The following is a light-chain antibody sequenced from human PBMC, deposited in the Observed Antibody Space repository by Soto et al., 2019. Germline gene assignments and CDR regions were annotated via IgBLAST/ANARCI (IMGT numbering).Light chain of an antibody. CDR3: QHADSFPLIT. J-gene: IGKJ5*01. CDR1: QSVSGW. V-gene: IGKV1-12*01. Sequence: DIQMAHSPSTLSASLGDTVTFSCRASQSVSGWLAWYQQKPGEAPKLLIYAASSLQSGVPSRFSGSGSGTDFTFTISSLQPEDFATYYCQHADSFPLITFGQGTRLEIK. CDR2: AAS.